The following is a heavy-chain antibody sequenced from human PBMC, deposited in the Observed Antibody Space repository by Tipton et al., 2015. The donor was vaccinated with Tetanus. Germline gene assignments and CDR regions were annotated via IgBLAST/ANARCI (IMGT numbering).Heavy chain of an antibody. J-gene: IGHJ4*02. Sequence: TLSLTYSVSGGSMGTNHWVWIRQAPGKRLESIGYIYSTGATKYNPSLESRVRISIDTSKSQFSMRLSSVTVADTAVYYCARGMGAYLNWGQGTLVTVS. CDR2: IYSTGAT. CDR3: ARGMGAYLN. V-gene: IGHV4-59*01. CDR1: GGSMGTNH. D-gene: IGHD1-26*01.